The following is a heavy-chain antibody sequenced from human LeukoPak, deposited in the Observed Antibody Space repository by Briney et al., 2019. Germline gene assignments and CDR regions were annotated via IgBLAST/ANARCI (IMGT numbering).Heavy chain of an antibody. CDR3: ASSIAVAGTVFDY. Sequence: SVTVSCKASGGTFSSYAISWVRQAPGQGLEWMGRIIPILGIANYAQKFQGRVTITADKSTSTAYMKLSSLRSEDTAVYYCASSIAVAGTVFDYWGQGTLVTVSS. CDR1: GGTFSSYA. D-gene: IGHD6-19*01. CDR2: IIPILGIA. V-gene: IGHV1-69*04. J-gene: IGHJ4*02.